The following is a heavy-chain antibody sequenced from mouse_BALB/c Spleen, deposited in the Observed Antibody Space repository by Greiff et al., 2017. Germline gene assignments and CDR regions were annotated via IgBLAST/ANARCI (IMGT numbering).Heavy chain of an antibody. V-gene: IGHV3-8*02. CDR1: GDSITSCY. CDR3: ARIYYDYLDY. Sequence: EVQLQESGPSLVKPSQTLSLTCSVTGDSITSCYWNWIRKFPGNKLEYMGYISYSGSTYYNPSLKSRISITRDTSKNQYYLQLNSVTTEDTATYYCARIYYDYLDYWGQGTTLTVSA. CDR2: ISYSGST. J-gene: IGHJ2*01. D-gene: IGHD2-1*01.